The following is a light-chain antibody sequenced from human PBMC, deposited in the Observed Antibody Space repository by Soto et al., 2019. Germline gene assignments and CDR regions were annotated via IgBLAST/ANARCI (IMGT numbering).Light chain of an antibody. CDR1: TSDVGGYNY. J-gene: IGLJ1*01. V-gene: IGLV2-8*01. CDR3: NSYGGSDNYV. Sequence: QSALAQPPSASGSPGQSVTISCTGTTSDVGGYNYVSWYQQYPGKAPKLIMYDVSKRPSGVPDRFTGSKSGNTASPTVSGLQAEDEADYYCNSYGGSDNYVFGTGTKVTVL. CDR2: DVS.